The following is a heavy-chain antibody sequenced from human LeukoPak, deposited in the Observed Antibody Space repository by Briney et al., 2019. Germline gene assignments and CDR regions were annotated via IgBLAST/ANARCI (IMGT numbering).Heavy chain of an antibody. J-gene: IGHJ3*02. V-gene: IGHV1-69*13. CDR1: GGTFSSYA. Sequence: ASVKVSCKASGGTFSSYAISWVRQAPGQGLEWMGGIIPIFGTANYAQKFQGRVTITADESTSTAYMELSSLRSEDTAVYYCARDWIQLWIRGGAFDIWGQGTMVTVSS. D-gene: IGHD5-18*01. CDR3: ARDWIQLWIRGGAFDI. CDR2: IIPIFGTA.